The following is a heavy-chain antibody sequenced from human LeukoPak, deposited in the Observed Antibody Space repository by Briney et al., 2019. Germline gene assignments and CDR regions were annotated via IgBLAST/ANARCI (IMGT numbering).Heavy chain of an antibody. J-gene: IGHJ6*03. CDR2: IIPIFGTA. D-gene: IGHD3-3*01. CDR1: GRTFSSYA. V-gene: IGHV1-69*13. CDR3: ARMTRRSPPTIFGNYMGV. Sequence: GASVKVSCKASGRTFSSYAISWVRQAPGQGLEWMGGIIPIFGTANYAQKFQGRVTITADESTSTAYMELSSLRSEDTAVYYCARMTRRSPPTIFGNYMGVWGKGNTVTVSS.